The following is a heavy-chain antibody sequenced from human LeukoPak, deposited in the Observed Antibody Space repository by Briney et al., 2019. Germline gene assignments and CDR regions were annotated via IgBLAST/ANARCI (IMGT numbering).Heavy chain of an antibody. J-gene: IGHJ4*02. CDR2: IKQDGSEK. CDR1: GFTFSSYW. V-gene: IGHV3-7*01. CDR3: ARQYSSGGDYAFDY. D-gene: IGHD4-17*01. Sequence: GGSLRLSCAASGFTFSSYWMSWVRQAPGKGLGWVANIKQDGSEKYDVDSVKGRFTISRDNAKNSLYLQMNNLRAQATAVYYGARQYSSGGDYAFDYWGQGNLVPVSS.